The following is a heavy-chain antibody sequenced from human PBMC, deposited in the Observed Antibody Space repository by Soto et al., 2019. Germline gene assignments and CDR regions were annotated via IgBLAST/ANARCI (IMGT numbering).Heavy chain of an antibody. Sequence: PGGSLRLSCAVSGVTLTNVWMNWVRQAPGKGLEWVGRIKGEADGGTTDYAAPVKGRIAISRDHSKDTLYLQMNSLKTEDTAVYYCTTGLSNGYYNFDYWGQGTPVTVSS. CDR1: GVTLTNVW. V-gene: IGHV3-15*07. CDR2: IKGEADGGTT. J-gene: IGHJ4*02. D-gene: IGHD3-22*01. CDR3: TTGLSNGYYNFDY.